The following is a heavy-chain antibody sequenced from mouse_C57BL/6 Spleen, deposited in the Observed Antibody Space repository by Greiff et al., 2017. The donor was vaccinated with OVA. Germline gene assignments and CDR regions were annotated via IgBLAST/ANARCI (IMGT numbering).Heavy chain of an antibody. D-gene: IGHD1-1*01. J-gene: IGHJ3*01. CDR3: ARDYGSRAAWMAY. CDR1: GYTFTSYW. Sequence: QVQLQQPGAELVKPGASVTLSCKASGYTFTSYWMHWVKQRPGQGLEWIGMFHPNSGSTNYNETFKSKATLTVDKSSSTAYMQLSSLTSEDSAVYYCARDYGSRAAWMAYWGQGTLVTVSA. CDR2: FHPNSGST. V-gene: IGHV1-64*01.